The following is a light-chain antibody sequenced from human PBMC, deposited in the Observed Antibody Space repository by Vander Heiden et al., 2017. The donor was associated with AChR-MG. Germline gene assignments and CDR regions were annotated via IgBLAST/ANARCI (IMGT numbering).Light chain of an antibody. Sequence: PSTLSVSAGDRATLSCTASQSVSSYLAWYQQRPGQAPRLLIYGASTMATGIPARFSGSGSGTEFTLTISSLQSEDFAVYYCQHYNSWQATFGGGTKVEIK. V-gene: IGKV3-15*01. CDR1: QSVSSY. CDR3: QHYNSWQAT. J-gene: IGKJ4*01. CDR2: GAS.